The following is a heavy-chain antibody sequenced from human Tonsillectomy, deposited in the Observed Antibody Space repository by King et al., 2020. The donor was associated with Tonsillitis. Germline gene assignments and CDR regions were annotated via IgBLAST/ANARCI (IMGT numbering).Heavy chain of an antibody. D-gene: IGHD5-24*01. CDR2: ISSSGRTI. J-gene: IGHJ3*02. CDR3: AREDGDADAFDI. CDR1: GFTFSSYE. Sequence: VQLVESGGGLVQPGGSLRLSCAASGFTFSSYEMNWVRQAPGKGLEWCSFISSSGRTIYYGDSVKGRFTISRDNAKNSLYLQMNTLRAEDTAIYYCAREDGDADAFDIWGQGTMVTVSS. V-gene: IGHV3-48*03.